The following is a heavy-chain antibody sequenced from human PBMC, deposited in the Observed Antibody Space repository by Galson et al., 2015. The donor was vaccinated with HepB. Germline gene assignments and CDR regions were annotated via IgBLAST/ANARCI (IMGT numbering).Heavy chain of an antibody. CDR3: ASVTTVVTQFDY. D-gene: IGHD4-23*01. CDR2: ISSSSSYT. Sequence: SLRLSCAASGFTFSDYYMSWIRQAPGKGLEWVSYISSSSSYTNYADSVKGRFTISRDNAKNSLYLQMNSLRAEDTAVYYCASVTTVVTQFDYWGQGTLVTVSS. V-gene: IGHV3-11*03. CDR1: GFTFSDYY. J-gene: IGHJ4*02.